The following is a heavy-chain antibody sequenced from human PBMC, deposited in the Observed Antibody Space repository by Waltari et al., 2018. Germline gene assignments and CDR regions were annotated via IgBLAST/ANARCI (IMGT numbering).Heavy chain of an antibody. Sequence: QLQLQESGPGLVKPSETLSLTCTVPGGSLHSSGYSRGWIRQPPGKGLEWIGSIDYSGSTYYNPSLQSRVTISVDTSKNQFSLKLSSVTAADTAVFFCARRRTTVTTYYFDYWGQGTLVTVSS. D-gene: IGHD4-17*01. J-gene: IGHJ4*02. CDR1: GGSLHSSGYS. V-gene: IGHV4-39*01. CDR2: IDYSGST. CDR3: ARRRTTVTTYYFDY.